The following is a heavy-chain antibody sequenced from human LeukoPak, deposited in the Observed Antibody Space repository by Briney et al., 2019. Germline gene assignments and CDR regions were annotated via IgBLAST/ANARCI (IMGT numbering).Heavy chain of an antibody. CDR1: GDSVSSNSVT. Sequence: SQTLSLTCAISGDSVSSNSVTWNWIRQSPSRGLEWLGRTYYRSTWYNDYAVSVRGRITVNPDTSKNQFSLHLNSVTPEDTAVYYCAKSIAVAERGGPDYWGQGTLVTVSS. J-gene: IGHJ4*02. CDR3: AKSIAVAERGGPDY. D-gene: IGHD6-19*01. CDR2: TYYRSTWYN. V-gene: IGHV6-1*01.